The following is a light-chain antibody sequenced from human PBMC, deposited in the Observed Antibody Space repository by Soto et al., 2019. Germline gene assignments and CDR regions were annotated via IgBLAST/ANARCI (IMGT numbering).Light chain of an antibody. CDR2: DVS. CDR1: SSDVGTYIY. CDR3: CSYAGSLVV. Sequence: QSALTQPRSVSGSPGQSVTISCTGTSSDVGTYIYVSWYQQHPGKAPKLMIFDVSNRPSGVPDRFSGSKSGNTASLTISGLQAEDEADYYCCSYAGSLVVFGGGTKLTVL. V-gene: IGLV2-11*01. J-gene: IGLJ3*02.